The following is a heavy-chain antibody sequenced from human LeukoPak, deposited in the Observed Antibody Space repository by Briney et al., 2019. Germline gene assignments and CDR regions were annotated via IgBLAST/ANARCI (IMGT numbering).Heavy chain of an antibody. CDR3: TKDASYARENDNSGFFTD. Sequence: GGSLRLSCAAAGFTFTSYAMSWVRQTPGKGLEWDASVGGGGGSDYYADSVKGRFTVSRDKSKNTLYVQMNSLRADDTAVYYCTKDASYARENDNSGFFTDWGQGTLVSVS. D-gene: IGHD3-22*01. J-gene: IGHJ4*02. V-gene: IGHV3-23*01. CDR1: GFTFTSYA. CDR2: VGGGGGSD.